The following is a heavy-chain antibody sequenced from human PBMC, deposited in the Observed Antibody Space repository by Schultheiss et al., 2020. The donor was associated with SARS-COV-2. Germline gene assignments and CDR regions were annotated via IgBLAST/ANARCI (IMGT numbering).Heavy chain of an antibody. CDR3: ARDRGYGDSIIDY. V-gene: IGHV3-11*05. D-gene: IGHD4-17*01. Sequence: GGSLRLSCAASGFTVSSNYMSWVRQAPGKGLEWVSYISSSSSYTNYADSVKGRFTISRDNAKNSLYLQMNSLRAEDTAVYYCARDRGYGDSIIDYWGQGTLVTVSS. CDR2: ISSSSSYT. J-gene: IGHJ4*02. CDR1: GFTVSSNY.